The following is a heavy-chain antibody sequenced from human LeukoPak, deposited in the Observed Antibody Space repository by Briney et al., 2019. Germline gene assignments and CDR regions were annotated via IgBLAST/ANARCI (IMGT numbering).Heavy chain of an antibody. CDR1: GFTFSSYS. J-gene: IGHJ2*01. Sequence: GGSLRLSCAASGFTFSSYSMNWVRQAPGKGLEWVSSISSSSYIYYADSVKGRFTISRDNAKNSLYLQMNSLRAEDTAVYFCARVLVGPAQSGYFNWYFDLWGRGTLVTVSS. D-gene: IGHD3-3*01. V-gene: IGHV3-21*01. CDR3: ARVLVGPAQSGYFNWYFDL. CDR2: ISSSSYI.